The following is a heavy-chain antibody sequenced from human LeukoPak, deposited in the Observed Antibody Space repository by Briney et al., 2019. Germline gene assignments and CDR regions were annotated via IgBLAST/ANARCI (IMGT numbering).Heavy chain of an antibody. Sequence: ASVKVSCKASGHTLTSFYVNWVRQATGQGLEWMGWMNTDTGYTGFAQKFKGIGTMTCNTSINRAYLELSRLESEDTGIYYCAALSNYDWYNWLDPWGQGTLVTVSS. CDR1: GHTLTSFY. CDR3: AALSNYDWYNWLDP. D-gene: IGHD4-11*01. J-gene: IGHJ5*02. CDR2: MNTDTGYT. V-gene: IGHV1-8*02.